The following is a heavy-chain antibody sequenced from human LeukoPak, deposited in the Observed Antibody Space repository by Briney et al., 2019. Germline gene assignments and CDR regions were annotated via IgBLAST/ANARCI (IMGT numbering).Heavy chain of an antibody. V-gene: IGHV3-53*01. CDR2: IYSDGST. D-gene: IGHD3-16*01. Sequence: GGSLRLSCAASGFTVSSNYMSWVRQAPGKGLEWVSVIYSDGSTYYADSVKGRFTISRDNSKNTLYLQMNSLRAEDTAVYFCARLSSWVFEIWGQGTMVTVSS. CDR1: GFTVSSNY. CDR3: ARLSSWVFEI. J-gene: IGHJ3*02.